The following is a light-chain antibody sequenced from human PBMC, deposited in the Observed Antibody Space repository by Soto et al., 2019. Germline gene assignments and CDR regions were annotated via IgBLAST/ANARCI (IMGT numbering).Light chain of an antibody. CDR1: QSVTSR. CDR3: QHYNSYSLT. Sequence: DIQMTQSPSTLSASVGDRVTITCRSSQSVTSRLAWYQQKPGKAPKLLIYAASNLESGVPSRFSGSGSGTEFTLTISSLQPDDFATYYCQHYNSYSLTFGRGTTVEMK. V-gene: IGKV1-5*01. CDR2: AAS. J-gene: IGKJ4*01.